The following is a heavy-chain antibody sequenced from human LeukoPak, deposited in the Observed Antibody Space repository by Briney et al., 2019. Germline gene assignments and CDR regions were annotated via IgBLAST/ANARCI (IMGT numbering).Heavy chain of an antibody. Sequence: GGSLRLFCAASGFTFSSYAMHWVRQAPGKGLEWVAVISYDGSNKYYADSVKGRFTISRDNSKNTLYLQMNSLRAEDTAVYYCARDDTVVLYGMDVWGQGTTVTVSS. D-gene: IGHD4-23*01. CDR3: ARDDTVVLYGMDV. CDR2: ISYDGSNK. J-gene: IGHJ6*02. V-gene: IGHV3-30-3*01. CDR1: GFTFSSYA.